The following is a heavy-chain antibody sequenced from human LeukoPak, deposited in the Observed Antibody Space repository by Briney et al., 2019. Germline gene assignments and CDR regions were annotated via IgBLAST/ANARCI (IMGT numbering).Heavy chain of an antibody. D-gene: IGHD1-14*01. CDR2: IYYSGST. CDR3: ARDIVTAYYYGMDV. Sequence: SETLSLTCTVSGGSISSSSYYWGWIRQPPGKGLEWIGSIYYSGSTYYNPSLRSRVTISVDTSKNQFSLKLSSVTAADTAVYYCARDIVTAYYYGMDVWGQGTTVTVSS. J-gene: IGHJ6*02. CDR1: GGSISSSSYY. V-gene: IGHV4-39*07.